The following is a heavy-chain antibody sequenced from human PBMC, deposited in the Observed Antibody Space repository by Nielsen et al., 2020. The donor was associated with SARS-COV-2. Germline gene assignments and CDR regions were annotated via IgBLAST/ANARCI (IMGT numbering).Heavy chain of an antibody. CDR2: IFSSGYT. V-gene: IGHV4-31*03. D-gene: IGHD2-21*02. CDR1: GDSISGSTYS. J-gene: IGHJ4*02. Sequence: SETLSLTCSVSGDSISGSTYSWSWIRQLPGQGLDWIGYIFSSGYTYYNPSLGSRFTISLDASKNQFSLKLSSVTAADTAVLYCARGHDSGGDCYKFDIWGQGTLVTVSS. CDR3: ARGHDSGGDCYKFDI.